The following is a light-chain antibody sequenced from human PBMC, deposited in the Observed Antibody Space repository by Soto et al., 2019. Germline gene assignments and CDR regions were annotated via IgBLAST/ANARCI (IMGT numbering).Light chain of an antibody. CDR3: QQYDISSGT. J-gene: IGKJ1*01. CDR2: DAS. CDR1: QSIGVW. Sequence: IQLTQSPSTLSSSVGDRVTITCRASQSIGVWLAWYQQKPGRAPKLLIYDASTLQRGVPSRFSGSGSGTEFTLNISSLQPEDFATYYCQQYDISSGTFGQGTKVDIK. V-gene: IGKV1-5*01.